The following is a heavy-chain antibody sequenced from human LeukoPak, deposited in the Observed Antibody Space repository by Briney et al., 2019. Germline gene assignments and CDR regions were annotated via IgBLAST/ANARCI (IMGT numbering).Heavy chain of an antibody. J-gene: IGHJ3*02. V-gene: IGHV3-73*01. D-gene: IGHD6-13*01. CDR1: GFTFSGSV. Sequence: HPGGSLRLSCAASGFTFSGSVMHWVRQAAGKGLEWVGRIRSKRNNYATAYAASVKGRFTTSRDDSKNTVYLHMDSLKTEDTALYYCSRLEDSSPIEVALDIWGQGTVVTVSS. CDR3: SRLEDSSPIEVALDI. CDR2: IRSKRNNYAT.